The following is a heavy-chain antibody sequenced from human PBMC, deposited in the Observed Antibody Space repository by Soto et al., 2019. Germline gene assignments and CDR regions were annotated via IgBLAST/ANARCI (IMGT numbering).Heavy chain of an antibody. CDR3: TRAQSSMIVGAVAFDI. Sequence: EVQLVESGGGLVQPGGSLRLSCAASGFTFSSYEMNWVRQAPGKGLEWVSYISSSGSTIYYADSVKGRFTISRDNAKNSLYLHMNSLRAEDTAVYYCTRAQSSMIVGAVAFDIWGQGTMVTVSS. CDR1: GFTFSSYE. V-gene: IGHV3-48*03. J-gene: IGHJ3*02. D-gene: IGHD3-22*01. CDR2: ISSSGSTI.